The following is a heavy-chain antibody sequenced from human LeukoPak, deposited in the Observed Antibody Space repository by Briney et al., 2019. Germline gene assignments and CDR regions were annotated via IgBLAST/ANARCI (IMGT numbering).Heavy chain of an antibody. Sequence: SETLSLTCTVSGGSISGYYWSWIRQPPGKGLEWIGYIYYSGSTNYNPSLKSRVTISVDTSKNQFSLKLSSVTAADTAVYYCARVREAYYYYMDVWGKGTTVTVSS. CDR1: GGSISGYY. J-gene: IGHJ6*03. CDR3: ARVREAYYYYMDV. V-gene: IGHV4-59*01. CDR2: IYYSGST.